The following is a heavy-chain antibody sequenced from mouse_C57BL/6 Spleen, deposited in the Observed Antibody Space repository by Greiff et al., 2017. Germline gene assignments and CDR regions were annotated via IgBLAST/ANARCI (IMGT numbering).Heavy chain of an antibody. D-gene: IGHD3-2*02. Sequence: QVQLQQSGAELVRPGTSVKVSCTASGYAFTNYLIEWIKQRPGQGLEWIGVINPGSGVTDYNEKFKDKATLTADKSSSTAYMQLSSLTSEDSAVYFCAIDTSGYESFDYWGQGTTLTVSS. CDR1: GYAFTNYL. V-gene: IGHV1-54*01. CDR2: INPGSGVT. J-gene: IGHJ2*01. CDR3: AIDTSGYESFDY.